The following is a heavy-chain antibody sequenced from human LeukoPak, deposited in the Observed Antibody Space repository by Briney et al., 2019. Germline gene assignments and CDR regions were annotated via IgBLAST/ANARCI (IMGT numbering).Heavy chain of an antibody. CDR2: IYYSGST. J-gene: IGHJ4*02. V-gene: IGHV4-59*08. CDR3: ARSYVFWGGHQGYDFDY. Sequence: SETLSLTCTVSGGSISSHYWSWIRQPPGKGLEWIGCIYYSGSTNYNPSLKSRIAISVDTSKNQSSLKLSSVTVADTAVYYCARSYVFWGGHQGYDFDYWGKGTLVTVSS. CDR1: GGSISSHY. D-gene: IGHD3-3*01.